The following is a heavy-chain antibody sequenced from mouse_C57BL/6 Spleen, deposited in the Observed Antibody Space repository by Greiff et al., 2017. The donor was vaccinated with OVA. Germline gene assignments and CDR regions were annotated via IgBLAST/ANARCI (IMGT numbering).Heavy chain of an antibody. D-gene: IGHD1-1*01. CDR3: ATLGSRLLRDY. J-gene: IGHJ2*01. V-gene: IGHV3-6*01. Sequence: DVKLQESGPGLVKPSQSLSLTCSVTGYSITSGYYWNWIRQFPGNKLEWMGYISYDGSNNYNPSLKNRISITRDTSKNQFFLKLNSVTTEDTATYYCATLGSRLLRDYWGQGTTLTVSS. CDR2: ISYDGSN. CDR1: GYSITSGYY.